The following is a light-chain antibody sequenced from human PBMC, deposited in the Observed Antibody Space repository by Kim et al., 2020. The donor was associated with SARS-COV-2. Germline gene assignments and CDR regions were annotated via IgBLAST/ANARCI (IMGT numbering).Light chain of an antibody. CDR1: QSIRSY. Sequence: DIQMTQSPSSLSASVGDRVTITCRASQSIRSYLNWYQQKPGKAPKLLIYAASSLQSGVPSRFSGSGSGTDFTLTISSLQPEDFATYSCQQGYSTPLTFGGGTKVDIK. V-gene: IGKV1-39*01. CDR2: AAS. CDR3: QQGYSTPLT. J-gene: IGKJ4*01.